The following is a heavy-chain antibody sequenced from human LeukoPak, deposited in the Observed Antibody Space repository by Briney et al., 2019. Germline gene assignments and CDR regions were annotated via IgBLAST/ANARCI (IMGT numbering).Heavy chain of an antibody. Sequence: GGSLRLSCAASGFTFDDYAMHWVRQAPGKGLEWVSGISWNSGSIGYADSVKGRFTISRDNAKNSLYPQMNSLRAEDMALYYCAKDTGDSSGVDYWGQGTLVTVSS. D-gene: IGHD3-22*01. CDR1: GFTFDDYA. CDR2: ISWNSGSI. CDR3: AKDTGDSSGVDY. V-gene: IGHV3-9*03. J-gene: IGHJ4*02.